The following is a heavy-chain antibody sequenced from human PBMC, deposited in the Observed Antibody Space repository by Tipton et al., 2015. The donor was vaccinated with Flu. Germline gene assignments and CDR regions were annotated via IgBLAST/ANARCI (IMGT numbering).Heavy chain of an antibody. J-gene: IGHJ4*02. D-gene: IGHD5-24*01. CDR3: ARVGDGYAYDY. Sequence: TLSLTCTVSGGSISRTDSHWAWIRQSPGKGLEWIASVYYSGRTYNNPSLKSRVTISVDTSKNQFSLKLSSVTAADTAMYYCARVGDGYAYDYWGQGTLVTVSS. V-gene: IGHV4-39*07. CDR2: VYYSGRT. CDR1: GGSISRTDSH.